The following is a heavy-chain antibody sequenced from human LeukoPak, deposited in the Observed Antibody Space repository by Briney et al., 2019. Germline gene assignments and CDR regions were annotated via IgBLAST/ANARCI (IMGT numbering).Heavy chain of an antibody. V-gene: IGHV1-18*01. CDR2: ISAYNGNT. CDR1: GYTFTSYG. J-gene: IGHJ4*02. Sequence: ASVKVSCKASGYTFTSYGITWLRQAPGQGLEWMGWISAYNGNTNYTQKLQGRVTMTTDTSTSTAYMELRSLRSEDTAVYYCFTISGVVTDYWGQGTLVTVSS. CDR3: FTISGVVTDY. D-gene: IGHD3-3*01.